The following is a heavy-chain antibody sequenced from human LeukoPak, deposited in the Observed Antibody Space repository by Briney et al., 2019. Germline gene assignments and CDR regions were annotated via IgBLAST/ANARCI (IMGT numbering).Heavy chain of an antibody. J-gene: IGHJ4*02. CDR1: GYTFTGYY. D-gene: IGHD5-12*01. CDR2: INPNSGGT. CDR3: ATARDILTTISVGGFDY. V-gene: IGHV1-2*02. Sequence: ASVKVSCKASGYTFTGYYMHWVRQAPGQGLEWMGWINPNSGGTNYAQKFQGRVTMTRDSSISTAYMELSRLSSDDTAVYYCATARDILTTISVGGFDYWGQGTLVTVSS.